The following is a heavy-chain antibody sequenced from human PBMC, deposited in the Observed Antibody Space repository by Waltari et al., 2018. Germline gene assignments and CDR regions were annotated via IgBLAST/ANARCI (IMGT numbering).Heavy chain of an antibody. D-gene: IGHD3-16*01. CDR3: ARVPGGFDYYYYGMDV. CDR1: GFTFSSYW. CDR2: IKQDGSEK. Sequence: EVQLVESGGGLVQPGGSLRLSCAASGFTFSSYWMSWVRQAPGKGLEWVANIKQDGSEKYYVDSVKGRFTSSRDNAKNSLYLQMNSLRAEDTAVYYCARVPGGFDYYYYGMDVWGQGTTVTVSS. V-gene: IGHV3-7*01. J-gene: IGHJ6*02.